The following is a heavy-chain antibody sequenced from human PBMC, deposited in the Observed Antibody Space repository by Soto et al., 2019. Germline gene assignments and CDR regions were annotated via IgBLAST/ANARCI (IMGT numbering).Heavy chain of an antibody. CDR2: ISAYNGNT. V-gene: IGHV1-18*01. Sequence: GASVKVSCKASGYTFTSYGISWVRQAPGQGLEWMGWISAYNGNTNYAQKLQGRVTMTTDTSTSTAYMELRSLRSDDTAVYYCARGEYQLPTPYYYYGMDVWGQGTTVTVSS. CDR1: GYTFTSYG. CDR3: ARGEYQLPTPYYYYGMDV. D-gene: IGHD2-2*01. J-gene: IGHJ6*02.